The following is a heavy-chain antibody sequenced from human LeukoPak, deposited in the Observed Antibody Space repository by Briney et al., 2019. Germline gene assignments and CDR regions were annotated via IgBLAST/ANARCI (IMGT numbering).Heavy chain of an antibody. CDR3: ARGDYYDRGYYYYMDV. J-gene: IGHJ6*03. V-gene: IGHV1-2*02. CDR1: GYTFTNYA. Sequence: ASVKVPCKSSGYTFTNYAINWVRQAPGQGLEWMGWINPNSGGTNYAQKFQGRVTMTRDTSISTAYMELSRLRSDDTAVYYCARGDYYDRGYYYYMDVWGKGTTVTVSS. CDR2: INPNSGGT. D-gene: IGHD3-22*01.